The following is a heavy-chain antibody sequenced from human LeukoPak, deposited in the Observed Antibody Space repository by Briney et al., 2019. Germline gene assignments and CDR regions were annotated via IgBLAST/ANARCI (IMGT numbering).Heavy chain of an antibody. CDR2: FSPESGGT. J-gene: IGHJ4*02. V-gene: IGHV1-2*02. Sequence: ASVKVSCKASGYRFTDYYMHWVRQAPGQGLEWMGWFSPESGGTNYAQKFQGRVTMTTDTTISTAYMELTRLRSDDTAVYYCASALNSRSSSCWGQGTRVTVSS. CDR3: ASALNSRSSSC. CDR1: GYRFTDYY. D-gene: IGHD6-13*01.